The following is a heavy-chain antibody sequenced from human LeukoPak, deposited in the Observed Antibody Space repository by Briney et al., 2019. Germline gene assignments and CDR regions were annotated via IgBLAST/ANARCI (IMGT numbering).Heavy chain of an antibody. J-gene: IGHJ4*02. CDR3: AKDLSGSYSIYYFDC. CDR2: IWYDGSNK. Sequence: PGGSLRLSCAASGFTFSSYGMHWVRQAPGPGLEGVAVIWYDGSNKYYADSVKGRSTISRDNSKNTLYLQMNSLRAEDTAVYYCAKDLSGSYSIYYFDCWGQGTLVTVSS. V-gene: IGHV3-33*06. D-gene: IGHD1-26*01. CDR1: GFTFSSYG.